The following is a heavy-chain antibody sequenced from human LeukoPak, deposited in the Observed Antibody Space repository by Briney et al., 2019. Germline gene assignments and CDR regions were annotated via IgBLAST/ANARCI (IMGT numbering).Heavy chain of an antibody. J-gene: IGHJ6*02. D-gene: IGHD7-27*01. Sequence: SETLSLTCTVSGGSISSYYWSWIRPPAGKGLEWIGRIYTSGSTNYNPSLKSRVTMSVDTSKNQFSLKLSSVTAADTAVYYCARDPLGTHYYYYGMDVWGQGTTVTVSS. CDR1: GGSISSYY. CDR3: ARDPLGTHYYYYGMDV. V-gene: IGHV4-4*07. CDR2: IYTSGST.